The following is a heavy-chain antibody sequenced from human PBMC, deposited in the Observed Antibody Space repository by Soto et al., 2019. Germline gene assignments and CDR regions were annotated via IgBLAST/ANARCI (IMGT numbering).Heavy chain of an antibody. CDR1: GGTFSSDA. CDR2: IIPIFGTA. Sequence: SVKVSCKASGGTFSSDAISWVRQAPGQGLEWMGGIIPIFGTANYAQKFQGRVTITADESTSTAYMELSSLRSEDTAVYYCASTIFGIYYYGMDVWGQGTTVTVSS. J-gene: IGHJ6*02. V-gene: IGHV1-69*13. CDR3: ASTIFGIYYYGMDV. D-gene: IGHD3-3*01.